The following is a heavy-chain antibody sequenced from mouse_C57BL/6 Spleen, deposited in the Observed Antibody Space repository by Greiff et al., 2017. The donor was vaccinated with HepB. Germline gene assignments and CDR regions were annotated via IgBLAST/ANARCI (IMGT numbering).Heavy chain of an antibody. CDR3: AREGTDYYAMDY. V-gene: IGHV1-81*01. CDR2: IYPRSGNT. CDR1: GYTFTSYG. J-gene: IGHJ4*01. Sequence: QVHVKQSGAELARPGASVKLSCKASGYTFTSYGISWVKQRTGQGLEWIGEIYPRSGNTYYNEKFKGKATLTADKSSSTAYMELRSLTSEDSAVYFCAREGTDYYAMDYWGQGTSVTVSS. D-gene: IGHD3-3*01.